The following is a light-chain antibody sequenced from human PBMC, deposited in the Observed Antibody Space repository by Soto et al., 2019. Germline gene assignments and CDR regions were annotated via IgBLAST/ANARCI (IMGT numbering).Light chain of an antibody. CDR3: ISYTSGTSPDV. Sequence: QSALTQPASVSGSPGQSITISCTGTSSDVGGYNYVSWYQHHPGKAPKLIIYEVTSRPSGVSNRFSGSKSGNTASLTISGLQAEDEADYYCISYTSGTSPDVFGTGTKVTVL. J-gene: IGLJ1*01. CDR1: SSDVGGYNY. CDR2: EVT. V-gene: IGLV2-14*01.